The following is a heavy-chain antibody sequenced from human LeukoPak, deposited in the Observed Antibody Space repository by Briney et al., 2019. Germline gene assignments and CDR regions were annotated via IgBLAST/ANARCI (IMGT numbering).Heavy chain of an antibody. CDR2: IYHSGRT. J-gene: IGHJ4*02. Sequence: SETLSLTCTVSGYSISSGYYWGWIRQPPGKGLEWIGSIYHSGRTFYNPSLKSRVTISVDTSKNQFSLKLTSVTAADTAVYYCARTSYSSSRFDYWGQGTLVTVSS. CDR1: GYSISSGYY. V-gene: IGHV4-38-2*02. CDR3: ARTSYSSSRFDY. D-gene: IGHD6-13*01.